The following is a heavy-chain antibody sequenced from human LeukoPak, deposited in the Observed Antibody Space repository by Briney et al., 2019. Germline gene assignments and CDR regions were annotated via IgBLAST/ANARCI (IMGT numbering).Heavy chain of an antibody. Sequence: GESLKISCKGFGYIFSEYWIGWVRQMPGKSLEWMGLIYPGDSDTRYSPSFEGQVTISVDKSISTAYLQWHSLKASDSAMYYCARRGYSGYEGAWFDPWGQGTHVTVSS. CDR1: GYIFSEYW. J-gene: IGHJ5*02. D-gene: IGHD5-12*01. CDR2: IYPGDSDT. CDR3: ARRGYSGYEGAWFDP. V-gene: IGHV5-51*01.